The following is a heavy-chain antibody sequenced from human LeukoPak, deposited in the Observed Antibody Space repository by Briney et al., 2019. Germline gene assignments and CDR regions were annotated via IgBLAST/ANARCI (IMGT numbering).Heavy chain of an antibody. CDR2: IDEDGKTI. J-gene: IGHJ5*02. CDR1: GSTLNSSW. V-gene: IGHV3-74*01. Sequence: GGPLNLSWPAFGSTLNSSWCNWFRKAPGKGLVWVSRIDEDGKTIDYADSVKGRFTISRDNAKDTLYLQMSSLRDEDTAVYYCVSDLCGGDDQWGRGTLVTVSS. CDR3: VSDLCGGDDQ. D-gene: IGHD3-3*01.